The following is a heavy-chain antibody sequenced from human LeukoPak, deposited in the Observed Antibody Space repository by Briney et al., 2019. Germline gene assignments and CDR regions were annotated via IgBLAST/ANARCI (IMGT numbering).Heavy chain of an antibody. D-gene: IGHD6-19*01. CDR2: MNPNSGNT. Sequence: GASVKVSCKASGYTFTSYDINWVRQATGQGLEWMGWMNPNSGNTGYAQKFQGRVTITRNTSISTAYMELSSLRSEDTAVYYCARALYSSGGVYTDYWGQGTLVTVSS. CDR3: ARALYSSGGVYTDY. V-gene: IGHV1-8*03. CDR1: GYTFTSYD. J-gene: IGHJ4*02.